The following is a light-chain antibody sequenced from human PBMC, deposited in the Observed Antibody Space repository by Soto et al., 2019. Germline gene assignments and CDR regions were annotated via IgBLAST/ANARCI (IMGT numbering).Light chain of an antibody. CDR1: SREVGGYNY. CDR3: SSYTTSNTRQIV. V-gene: IGLV2-14*01. Sequence: QSALTPPASLSWSPGQSITLSCTGTSREVGGYNYVSWYQQHPGKAPKFMIYDVSNRPSGVSNRFSGSKSGNTASLTISGLQAEDEADYYCSSYTTSNTRQIVFGTGTKVTVL. CDR2: DVS. J-gene: IGLJ1*01.